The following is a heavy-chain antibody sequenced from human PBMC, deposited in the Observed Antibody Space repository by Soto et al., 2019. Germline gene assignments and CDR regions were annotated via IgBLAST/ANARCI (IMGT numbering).Heavy chain of an antibody. CDR2: ISSSSGTI. J-gene: IGHJ3*02. CDR3: ARGGSGGRSAFDI. V-gene: IGHV3-48*02. Sequence: GGSLRLSCAASGFSFSSYSMNWVRQAPGKGLGWVSYISSSSGTIYYADSVKGRFTISRDNAKNSLYLQMNSLRDEDTAVYYCARGGSGGRSAFDIWGQGTMVTVSS. D-gene: IGHD2-15*01. CDR1: GFSFSSYS.